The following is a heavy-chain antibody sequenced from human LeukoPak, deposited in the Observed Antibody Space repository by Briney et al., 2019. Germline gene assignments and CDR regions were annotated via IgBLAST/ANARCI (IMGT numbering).Heavy chain of an antibody. CDR1: GYTFTSYA. CDR3: ARDMGLDCSSTSCLDYGMDV. CDR2: INAGNGNT. V-gene: IGHV1-3*01. J-gene: IGHJ6*02. D-gene: IGHD2-2*01. Sequence: AASVKVSCKASGYTFTSYAMHWVRQAPGQRLEWMGWINAGNGNTKYSQKFQGRVTITRDTSASTAYMELSSLRSEDMAVYYCARDMGLDCSSTSCLDYGMDVWGQGTTVTVSS.